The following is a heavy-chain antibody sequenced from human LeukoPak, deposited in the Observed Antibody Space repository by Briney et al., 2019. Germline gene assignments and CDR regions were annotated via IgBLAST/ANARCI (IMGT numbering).Heavy chain of an antibody. CDR1: GGSISSYY. J-gene: IGHJ4*02. CDR3: ARDTIDHFDY. Sequence: SETLSLTCTVSGGSISSYYWSWIRQPPGKGLEWIGYIYYSGSTNYNPSLKSRVTISVDTSKNQFSLKLSSVTAADTAVYYCARDTIDHFDYWGQGTLVTVSS. CDR2: IYYSGST. D-gene: IGHD5-24*01. V-gene: IGHV4-59*01.